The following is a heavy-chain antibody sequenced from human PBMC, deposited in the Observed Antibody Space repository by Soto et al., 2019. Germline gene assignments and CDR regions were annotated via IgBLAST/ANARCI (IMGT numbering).Heavy chain of an antibody. CDR2: SFYRGST. CDR1: GGSISSRSHY. J-gene: IGHJ4*02. V-gene: IGHV4-39*01. D-gene: IGHD3-3*01. CDR3: ATADGFGVVTPFFEY. Sequence: QLQLQESGPGLVKPSETLSLTCTVSGGSISSRSHYWGWIRQSPGKHLEWIGSSFYRGSTHHNPSLKTRVTISVDTSKNQVSLKLYSVTAADTAVYYCATADGFGVVTPFFEYWGQGILVTVSS.